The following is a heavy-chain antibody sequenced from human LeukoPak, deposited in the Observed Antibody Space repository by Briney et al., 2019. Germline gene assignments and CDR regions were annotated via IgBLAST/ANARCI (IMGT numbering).Heavy chain of an antibody. D-gene: IGHD2-15*01. CDR2: IYYSGST. CDR1: GDSIRSYY. J-gene: IGHJ4*02. V-gene: IGHV4-59*01. Sequence: SETLSLTCTVSGDSIRSYYWSWIRQPPGKGLEWIGYIYYSGSTNYNPSLKSRVTILVDTSKNQFSLKVSSVTAADTAVYYCAREGTFHSPFDYWGQGTLVTVSS. CDR3: AREGTFHSPFDY.